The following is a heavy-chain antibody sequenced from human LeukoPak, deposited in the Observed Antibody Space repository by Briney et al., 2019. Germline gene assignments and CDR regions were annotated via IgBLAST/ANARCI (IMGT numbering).Heavy chain of an antibody. J-gene: IGHJ4*02. CDR2: IKSKTDGGTT. CDR1: GFTFSNAW. D-gene: IGHD2-2*01. V-gene: IGHV3-15*01. Sequence: GGSLRLSCAASGFTFSNAWMSWVRQAPGKGREWGGRIKSKTDGGTTDYAAPVKGRFSISRDDSKNTLYLQMNSLETEVTAVYYCTTFGHCSSTSCYSGWGQGTLVTVSS. CDR3: TTFGHCSSTSCYSG.